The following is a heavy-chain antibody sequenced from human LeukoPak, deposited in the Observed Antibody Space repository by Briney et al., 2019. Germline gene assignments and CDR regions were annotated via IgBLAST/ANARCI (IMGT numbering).Heavy chain of an antibody. V-gene: IGHV5-51*01. Sequence: GESLKISCKGSGYSFTSYWIGWVRQMPGKGLEWMGIIYPGDSDTRYSPSFQGQVTISVDKSISTAYLQWSSLKASDTAMYYCARLRWSRDGYNPYYFDYWGQGTLVTVSS. J-gene: IGHJ4*02. CDR1: GYSFTSYW. D-gene: IGHD5-24*01. CDR3: ARLRWSRDGYNPYYFDY. CDR2: IYPGDSDT.